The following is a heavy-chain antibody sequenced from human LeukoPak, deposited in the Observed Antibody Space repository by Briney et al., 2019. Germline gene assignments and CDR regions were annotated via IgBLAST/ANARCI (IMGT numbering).Heavy chain of an antibody. J-gene: IGHJ3*02. Sequence: GGSLRLSCAASGLTVSAFGMNWVRQAPGKGLEWVSYISSSGSTIYYADSVKGRFTISRDNAKNSLYLQMNSLRAEDTAVYYCARAPTGIQLWLRDAFDIWGQGTMVTVSS. CDR1: GLTVSAFG. CDR2: ISSSGSTI. V-gene: IGHV3-48*04. D-gene: IGHD5-18*01. CDR3: ARAPTGIQLWLRDAFDI.